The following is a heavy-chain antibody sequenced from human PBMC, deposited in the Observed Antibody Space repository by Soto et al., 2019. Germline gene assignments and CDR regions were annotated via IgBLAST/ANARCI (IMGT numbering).Heavy chain of an antibody. V-gene: IGHV4-59*01. CDR3: ARSYDFWGKFAY. CDR2: IYYSGST. Sequence: SETLSLTCTVSGGSISSYYWSWIRQPPGKGLEWIGYIYYSGSTNYNPSLKSRVTISVDTSKNQFSLKLSSVTAADTAVYYCARSYDFWGKFAYWGQGTLVTASS. CDR1: GGSISSYY. D-gene: IGHD3-3*01. J-gene: IGHJ4*02.